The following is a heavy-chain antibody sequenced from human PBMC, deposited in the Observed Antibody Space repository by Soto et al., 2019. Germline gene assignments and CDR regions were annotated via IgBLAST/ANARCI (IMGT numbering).Heavy chain of an antibody. CDR2: INPSGDTR. J-gene: IGHJ4*02. V-gene: IGHV1-46*01. D-gene: IGHD6-6*01. Sequence: ASVKVSCKASGYTFTEYYMHWVRQAPGHGLEWMGMINPSGDTRSYAQKFQGRVTMTRDTSTSTVYMELSSLRSEDTAVYYCARGPNRYSSSPLDYWGQGTLVTVSS. CDR3: ARGPNRYSSSPLDY. CDR1: GYTFTEYY.